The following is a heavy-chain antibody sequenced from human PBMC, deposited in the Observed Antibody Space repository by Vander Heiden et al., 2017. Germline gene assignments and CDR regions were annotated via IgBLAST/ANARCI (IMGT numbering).Heavy chain of an antibody. D-gene: IGHD3-9*01. J-gene: IGHJ3*02. CDR2: ISYDGSNK. CDR3: ASGSDHYDILTDTDAFDI. V-gene: IGHV3-30*03. CDR1: GFTFSSYG. Sequence: QVQLVESGGGVVQPGRSLRLSCAASGFTFSSYGMHWVRQAPGKGLEWVAVISYDGSNKYYADSVKGRFTISRDNSKNTLYLQMNSLRAEDTAVYYCASGSDHYDILTDTDAFDIWGQGTMVTVSS.